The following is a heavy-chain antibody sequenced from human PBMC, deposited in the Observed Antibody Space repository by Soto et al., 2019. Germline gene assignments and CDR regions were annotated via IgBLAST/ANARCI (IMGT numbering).Heavy chain of an antibody. V-gene: IGHV1-18*01. Sequence: ASVKVSCKASGYTFTSYGISWVRQAPGQGLEWMGWISAYNGNTNYAQKLQGRVTMTTDTSTSTAYMELRSLRSDDTAVYYCARENDRASRYYYYGMDVWGQGTTVTVSS. CDR1: GYTFTSYG. CDR2: ISAYNGNT. D-gene: IGHD3-22*01. J-gene: IGHJ6*02. CDR3: ARENDRASRYYYYGMDV.